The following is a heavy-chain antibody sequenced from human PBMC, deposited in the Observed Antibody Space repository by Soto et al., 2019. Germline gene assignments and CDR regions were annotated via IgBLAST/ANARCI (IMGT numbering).Heavy chain of an antibody. CDR1: GGTFSSYT. V-gene: IGHV1-69*08. J-gene: IGHJ4*02. Sequence: QVQLVQSGAEVKKPGSSVKVSCKASGGTFSSYTISWVRQAPGQGLEWMGRIIPILGIANYAQKFQGRVTITADKSTSTAYMELSSLRSEDTAVYYCARDLRCSSTSCYGLDYWGQGTLVTVSS. CDR2: IIPILGIA. CDR3: ARDLRCSSTSCYGLDY. D-gene: IGHD2-2*01.